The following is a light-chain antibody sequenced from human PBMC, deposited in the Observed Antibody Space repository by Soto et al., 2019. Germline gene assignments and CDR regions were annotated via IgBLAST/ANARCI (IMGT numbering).Light chain of an antibody. V-gene: IGKV3-20*01. Sequence: EIVLTQSPVTLSLSPGERATLSCRASQSVSNTYLAWYQQKPGQTPRLLIYGASSRATGLPDRFSGSGSGTDFTLTISRLEPEDFAVYYCQQYGSSITFGQGTRLEIK. CDR2: GAS. CDR3: QQYGSSIT. J-gene: IGKJ5*01. CDR1: QSVSNTY.